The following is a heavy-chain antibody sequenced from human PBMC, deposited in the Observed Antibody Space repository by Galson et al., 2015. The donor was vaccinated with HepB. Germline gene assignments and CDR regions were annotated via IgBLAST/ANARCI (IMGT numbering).Heavy chain of an antibody. CDR3: ARGGYVVAVGATQNNWFDP. D-gene: IGHD2-15*01. CDR2: ITPYSRYT. J-gene: IGHJ5*02. V-gene: IGHV1-18*01. CDR1: GYTFSSYS. Sequence: SVKVSCKASGYTFSSYSITWVRQAPGQGLEWMGRITPYSRYTNYAQKFQGRVIMTTETSTSTAYMEVRSLRSDDTAVYYCARGGYVVAVGATQNNWFDPWGQGTLVTVSS.